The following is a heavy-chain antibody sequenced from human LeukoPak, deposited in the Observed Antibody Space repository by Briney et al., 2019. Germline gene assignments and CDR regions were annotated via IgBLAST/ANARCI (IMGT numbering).Heavy chain of an antibody. CDR1: GGSISSSGYY. CDR2: MYYSGST. V-gene: IGHV4-39*01. J-gene: IGHJ4*02. CDR3: ARHMPNGSGSYSPDY. D-gene: IGHD3-10*01. Sequence: SETLSLTXTVSGGSISSSGYYWGWIRQPPGKGLEWIGSMYYSGSTYYNPSLKSRVTISISTSKNQFSLKLSSVTAAHTTVYYCARHMPNGSGSYSPDYWGRGTLVTVSS.